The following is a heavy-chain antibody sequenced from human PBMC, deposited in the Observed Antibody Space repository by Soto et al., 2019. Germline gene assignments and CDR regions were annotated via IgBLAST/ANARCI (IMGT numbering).Heavy chain of an antibody. Sequence: SETLSLTCSILGDSISDTRFSWGWVRQSSAKGLEWIGSISHAGRAYYNPSLKSRVTLFADTSRNQFSLTMKSVTVADTALYFCAIQVYGDYLGGNWFDPWGQGALVTVSS. CDR1: GDSISDTRFS. CDR3: AIQVYGDYLGGNWFDP. CDR2: ISHAGRA. D-gene: IGHD4-17*01. J-gene: IGHJ5*02. V-gene: IGHV4-39*01.